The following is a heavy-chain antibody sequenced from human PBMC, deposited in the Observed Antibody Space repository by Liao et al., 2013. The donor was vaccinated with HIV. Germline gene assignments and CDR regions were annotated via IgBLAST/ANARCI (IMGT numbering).Heavy chain of an antibody. CDR2: VSHSGST. Sequence: QVQLQESGPGVVKPSQTLSLTCSVSGGSMSSYYWNWIRQSAGKGLEWIGRVSHSGSTHYNPSLRTRVMMSIDTSENQFSLMLTSVTAADTAVYYCARGVPPEYWG. D-gene: IGHD1-14*01. V-gene: IGHV4-4*07. J-gene: IGHJ4*01. CDR1: GGSMSSYY. CDR3: ARGVPPEY.